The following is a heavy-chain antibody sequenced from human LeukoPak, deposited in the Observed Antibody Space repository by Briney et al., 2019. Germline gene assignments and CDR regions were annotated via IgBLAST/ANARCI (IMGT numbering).Heavy chain of an antibody. Sequence: PGGSLRLSCAASGFTFSDYYMSWIRQAPGKGLEWVSYISSSGSTIYYADSVKGRFTISRDNSEKSLYLQMDSLRPEDTAFYYCAKDIYSISTVNWWYFDLWGRGTLVTVSS. V-gene: IGHV3-11*01. D-gene: IGHD4-17*01. CDR2: ISSSGSTI. J-gene: IGHJ2*01. CDR1: GFTFSDYY. CDR3: AKDIYSISTVNWWYFDL.